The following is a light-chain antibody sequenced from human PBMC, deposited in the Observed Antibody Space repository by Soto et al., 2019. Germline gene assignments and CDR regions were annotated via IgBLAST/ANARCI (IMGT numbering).Light chain of an antibody. CDR2: DAS. J-gene: IGKJ4*01. V-gene: IGKV3-11*01. Sequence: EIVLTQSPATLSLSSGESATLSCRASQSVSNFLAWYQQKTGQPPRLVIYDASIRAAGFPDRFSGSGSGTDLTLTINNLEPEDFAIYYCQTYNNWPLTCGGGTKVDIK. CDR3: QTYNNWPLT. CDR1: QSVSNF.